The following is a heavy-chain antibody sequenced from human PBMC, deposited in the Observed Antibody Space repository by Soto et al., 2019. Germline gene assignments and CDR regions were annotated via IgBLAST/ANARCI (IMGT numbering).Heavy chain of an antibody. CDR1: GGSINSSSYF. J-gene: IGHJ5*02. D-gene: IGHD6-19*01. CDR2: TYYSGST. Sequence: SETLSLTCIVSGGSINSSSYFWGWVRQPPGKGLEWIGSTYYSGSTYYNPSLRSRVTISVDTSKNQFSLKLSSVTAADTAVFYCARHYSSGSRNWFDPWGQGTLVTVSS. V-gene: IGHV4-39*01. CDR3: ARHYSSGSRNWFDP.